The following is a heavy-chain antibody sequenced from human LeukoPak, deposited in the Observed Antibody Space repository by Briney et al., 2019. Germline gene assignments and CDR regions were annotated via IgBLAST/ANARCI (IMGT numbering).Heavy chain of an antibody. J-gene: IGHJ4*02. CDR3: ASHGAGAGRRSYYFDY. Sequence: GASVKVSCKASGYTFTRYGLSWVRQAPAQGRAWMGWISAYNGNTDYAQKLQGRVIRTTATSTSTASMELRSLRSVDTAEYYCASHGAGAGRRSYYFDYWGQGTLVTVSS. D-gene: IGHD6-19*01. V-gene: IGHV1-18*01. CDR1: GYTFTRYG. CDR2: ISAYNGNT.